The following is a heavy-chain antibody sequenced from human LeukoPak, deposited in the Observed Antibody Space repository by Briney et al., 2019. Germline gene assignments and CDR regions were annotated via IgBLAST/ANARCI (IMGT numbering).Heavy chain of an antibody. J-gene: IGHJ1*01. CDR3: AKDGCTTMCNPFQH. Sequence: PGGSLRLSCAASGFTFSSYAMSWVRQAPGKGLEWVSGISGSGGSTYYAESVKGRFTISRDNSKNTLYLQMNSLRAEDTAVYYCAKDGCTTMCNPFQHWGQGPLATVSS. CDR1: GFTFSSYA. V-gene: IGHV3-23*01. D-gene: IGHD2-8*01. CDR2: ISGSGGST.